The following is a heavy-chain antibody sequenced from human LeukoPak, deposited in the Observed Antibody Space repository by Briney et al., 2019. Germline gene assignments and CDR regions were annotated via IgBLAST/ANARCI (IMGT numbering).Heavy chain of an antibody. D-gene: IGHD3-22*01. CDR1: GFTFSTYA. Sequence: GGSLRLSCAASGFTFSTYALHWARQAPGKGLEWVAAIAYDGSKEYYPDSVKGRFTISRDNSKNTLYLQMNSLRADDTAVFYCARGGYYYDSSGSFDYWGQGTLVTVSS. CDR3: ARGGYYYDSSGSFDY. V-gene: IGHV3-30*04. CDR2: IAYDGSKE. J-gene: IGHJ4*02.